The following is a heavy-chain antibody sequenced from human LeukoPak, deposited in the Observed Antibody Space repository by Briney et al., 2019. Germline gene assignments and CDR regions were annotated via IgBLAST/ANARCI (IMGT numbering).Heavy chain of an antibody. J-gene: IGHJ4*02. V-gene: IGHV1-2*02. D-gene: IGHD2-15*01. CDR3: ASYPRYVSTPPFDY. CDR2: INPNTGDT. CDR1: GYTFTAYY. Sequence: ASVKVSCKASGYTFTAYYMHWVRQAPGQGPEWMGWINPNTGDTKYAQKFQGRVTMTRDTTISAAYLELSRLTSDDTAVYYCASYPRYVSTPPFDYWGQGTLVTVSS.